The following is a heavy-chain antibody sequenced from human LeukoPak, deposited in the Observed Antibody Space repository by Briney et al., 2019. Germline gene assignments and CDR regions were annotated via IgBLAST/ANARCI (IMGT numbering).Heavy chain of an antibody. J-gene: IGHJ5*02. CDR1: GYTFTGYY. D-gene: IGHD2-2*01. Sequence: ASVKVSCKASGYTFTGYYMHWVRQAPGQGLEWMGWISPNSGDTNYAQKFQGRVTMTRDTSISTAYMELSRLRSDDTAVYYCARVPPRYCSSTSCYYSGYWFDPWGQGTLVTVSS. CDR2: ISPNSGDT. V-gene: IGHV1-2*02. CDR3: ARVPPRYCSSTSCYYSGYWFDP.